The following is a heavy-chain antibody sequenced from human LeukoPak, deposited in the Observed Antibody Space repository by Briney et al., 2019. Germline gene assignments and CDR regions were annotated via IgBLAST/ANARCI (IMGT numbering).Heavy chain of an antibody. V-gene: IGHV3-7*01. J-gene: IGHJ4*02. D-gene: IGHD3-16*01. CDR2: IKQDGSEK. Sequence: PGGSLRLSCAASGFTFSSYWMSWLRQAPGKGLEWVANIKQDGSEKNYVDSVKGRFTISRDNAKHSLYLQMNSLRAEDTAVYCCARDSPFAGYWGEGTLVTVSS. CDR1: GFTFSSYW. CDR3: ARDSPFAGY.